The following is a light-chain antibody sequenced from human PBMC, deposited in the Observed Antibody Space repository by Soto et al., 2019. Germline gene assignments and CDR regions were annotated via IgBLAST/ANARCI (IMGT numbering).Light chain of an antibody. CDR3: SLYTSRSTLV. CDR2: EVT. Sequence: QSVLTQPASVSGSPGQSITISCTGTSSDVGGYNYVSWYQQHPGKAPKLMIYEVTNRPSGVSNRFSGSKSGNTASLTISGLQAEDEADYYCSLYTSRSTLVFGTGTKVTVL. CDR1: SSDVGGYNY. J-gene: IGLJ1*01. V-gene: IGLV2-14*01.